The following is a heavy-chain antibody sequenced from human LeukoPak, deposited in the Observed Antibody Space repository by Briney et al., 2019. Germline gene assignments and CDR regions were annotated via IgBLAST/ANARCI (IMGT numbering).Heavy chain of an antibody. D-gene: IGHD6-13*01. J-gene: IGHJ5*02. CDR1: GGSISSYY. CDR3: ARDKRREKQQLNWFDP. Sequence: SETLSLTCTVSGGSISSYYWSWIRQPPGKGLEWIGYIYYSGSTNYNPSLKSRVTISVDTSKNQFSLKLSSVTAADTAVYYCARDKRREKQQLNWFDPWGQGTLVTVSS. CDR2: IYYSGST. V-gene: IGHV4-59*01.